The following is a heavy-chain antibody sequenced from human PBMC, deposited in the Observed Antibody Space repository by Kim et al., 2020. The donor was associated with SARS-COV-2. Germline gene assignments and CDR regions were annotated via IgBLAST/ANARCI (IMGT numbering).Heavy chain of an antibody. V-gene: IGHV3-53*01. J-gene: IGHJ4*02. CDR1: GFTVSSNY. D-gene: IGHD6-19*01. CDR2: IYSGGST. Sequence: GGSLRLSCAASGFTVSSNYMSWVRQAPGKGLEWVSVIYSGGSTYYADSVKGRFTISRDNSKNTLYLQMNSLRAEDTAVYYCARVLRQWLAFDYWGQGTLVTVSS. CDR3: ARVLRQWLAFDY.